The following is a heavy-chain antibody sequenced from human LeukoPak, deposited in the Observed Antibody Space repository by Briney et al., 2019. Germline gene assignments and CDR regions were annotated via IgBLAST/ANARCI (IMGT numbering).Heavy chain of an antibody. J-gene: IGHJ5*02. CDR1: GYTFTSYG. Sequence: ASVKVSCKASGYTFTSYGISWVRQAPGQGLEWMGWISAYNGNTNYAQKLQGRVTMTTDTSTSTAYMELRSLRSDDTAVYYCARAIGYCSSTSCYEIWFDPCGQGTLVTVSS. CDR3: ARAIGYCSSTSCYEIWFDP. V-gene: IGHV1-18*01. CDR2: ISAYNGNT. D-gene: IGHD2-2*01.